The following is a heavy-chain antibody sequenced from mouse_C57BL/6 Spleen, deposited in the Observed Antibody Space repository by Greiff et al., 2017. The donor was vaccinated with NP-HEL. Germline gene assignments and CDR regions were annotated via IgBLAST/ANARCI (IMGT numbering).Heavy chain of an antibody. J-gene: IGHJ3*01. CDR3: ARHEYYGSSYAWFAY. V-gene: IGHV2-6-1*01. CDR1: GFSLTSYG. D-gene: IGHD1-1*01. CDR2: IWSDGST. Sequence: VQLKESGPGLVAPSQSLSITCTVSGFSLTSYGVHWVRQPPGKGLEWLVVIWSDGSTTYNSALKSRLSISKDNSKSQVFLKMNSLQTDDTAMYYCARHEYYGSSYAWFAYWGQGTLVTVSA.